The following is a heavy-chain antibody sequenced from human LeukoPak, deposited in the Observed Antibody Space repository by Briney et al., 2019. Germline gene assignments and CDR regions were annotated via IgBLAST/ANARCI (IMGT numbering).Heavy chain of an antibody. D-gene: IGHD2-2*01. CDR1: GFTFSSYW. CDR2: IKHDGSEK. Sequence: GGSLRLSCAVSGFTFSSYWMTWVRQAPGKGLEWVANIKHDGSEKNYVDSVKGRFTISRDNAKNSLYLQMNSLRAEDTAVYYCARDPAAWVVPFDYWGQGTLVTVSS. V-gene: IGHV3-7*01. J-gene: IGHJ4*02. CDR3: ARDPAAWVVPFDY.